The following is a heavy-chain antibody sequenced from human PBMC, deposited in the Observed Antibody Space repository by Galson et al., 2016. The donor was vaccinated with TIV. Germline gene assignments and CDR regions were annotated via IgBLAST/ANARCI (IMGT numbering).Heavy chain of an antibody. Sequence: SLRLSCALSGSTLSMYEMNWVRQAPGKGLEWISYISSSASIISYADSVQGRFGVSRDNAKNSLYLHMNSLRVEDTSTYFCATEGGDCYFFDYWGQGTLVTVSS. CDR3: ATEGGDCYFFDY. V-gene: IGHV3-48*03. CDR1: GSTLSMYE. J-gene: IGHJ4*02. CDR2: ISSSASII. D-gene: IGHD2-21*02.